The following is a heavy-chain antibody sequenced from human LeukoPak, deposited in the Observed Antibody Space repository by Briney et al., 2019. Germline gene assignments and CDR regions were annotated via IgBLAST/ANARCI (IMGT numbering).Heavy chain of an antibody. CDR1: GFTFSDFS. D-gene: IGHD3-22*01. CDR3: ARGGGTYDSSGFYYREAIDY. CDR2: ISTTSLYI. V-gene: IGHV3-21*01. Sequence: PGGSLRLSCSASGFTFSDFSMNWVRQAPGKGLEWVSSISTTSLYIYYADSLKGRFTISRDNDKKSVYLQVNSLTAEDTAVYYCARGGGTYDSSGFYYREAIDYWGQGTLVTVSS. J-gene: IGHJ4*02.